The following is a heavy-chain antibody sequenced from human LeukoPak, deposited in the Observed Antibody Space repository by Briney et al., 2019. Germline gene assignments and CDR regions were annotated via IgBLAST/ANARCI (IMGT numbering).Heavy chain of an antibody. D-gene: IGHD6-13*01. CDR1: GFTFSDYY. CDR2: ISSSGSTI. J-gene: IGHJ4*02. CDR3: ARDPSSSWLYYFDY. Sequence: GGSLRLSCAASGFTFSDYYMSWIRQAPGKGLEWVSYISSSGSTIYYADSVKGRFTISRDNAKNSLYLQMNSLRAEDTAVYYCARDPSSSWLYYFDYWGQGTLVTVSS. V-gene: IGHV3-11*01.